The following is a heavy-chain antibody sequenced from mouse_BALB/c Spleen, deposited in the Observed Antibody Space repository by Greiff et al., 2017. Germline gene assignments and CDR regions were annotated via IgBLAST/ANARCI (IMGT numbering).Heavy chain of an antibody. D-gene: IGHD1-2*01. CDR3: ARPLRLQAWFAY. J-gene: IGHJ3*01. CDR1: GFTFSDYY. Sequence: EVKLVESGGGLVKPGGSLKLSCAASGFTFSDYYMYWVRQTPEKRLEWVATISDGGSYTYYPDSVKGRFTISRDNAKNNLYLQMSSLKSEDTAMYYCARPLRLQAWFAYWGQGTLVTVSA. CDR2: ISDGGSYT. V-gene: IGHV5-4*02.